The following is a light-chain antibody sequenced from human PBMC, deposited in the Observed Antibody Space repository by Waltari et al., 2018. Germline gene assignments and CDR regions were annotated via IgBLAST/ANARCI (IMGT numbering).Light chain of an antibody. Sequence: EIVLTQSPATLSLSPGERATLSCRASQSIRSYLAWYQQKPGQAPRPLIYDASNRATGLPARCIGSGSGTDFTLTISSLESEDFAFYYCQQRNDWPLTFGGGTKVEVK. CDR1: QSIRSY. J-gene: IGKJ4*01. CDR2: DAS. V-gene: IGKV3-11*01. CDR3: QQRNDWPLT.